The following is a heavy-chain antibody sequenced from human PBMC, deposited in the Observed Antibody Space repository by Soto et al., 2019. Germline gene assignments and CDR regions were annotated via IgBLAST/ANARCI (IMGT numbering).Heavy chain of an antibody. CDR1: GGTIKTGDYY. CDR2: VFYSGAT. CDR3: AISGFADGPLLF. V-gene: IGHV4-30-4*01. Sequence: PSETLSLTCNVSGGTIKTGDYYWNWIRQPPGKGLEWIGYVFYSGATNYRPSLKSRAAISMDTSKKQFSLSLTSVTAADTAVYYCAISGFADGPLLFWGQGIRVTVSS. D-gene: IGHD1-1*01. J-gene: IGHJ4*02.